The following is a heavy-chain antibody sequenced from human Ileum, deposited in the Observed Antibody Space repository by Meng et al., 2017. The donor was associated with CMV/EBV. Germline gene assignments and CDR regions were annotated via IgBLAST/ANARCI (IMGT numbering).Heavy chain of an antibody. CDR3: AKREPSSFDF. Sequence: GGSLRLSCAASGFTFSSFAMSWVRQAPGKGLEWVSVIYSGGIGTYYEDSVKGRFTISRDDSKNTLYLQMNSLRAEDTAVYYCAKREPSSFDFWGQGTMVTVSS. CDR2: IYSGGIGT. CDR1: GFTFSSFA. D-gene: IGHD1-14*01. V-gene: IGHV3-23*03. J-gene: IGHJ3*01.